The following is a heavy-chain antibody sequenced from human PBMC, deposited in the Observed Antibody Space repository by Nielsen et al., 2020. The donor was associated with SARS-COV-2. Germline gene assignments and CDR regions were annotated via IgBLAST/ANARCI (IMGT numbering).Heavy chain of an antibody. CDR3: AGLGTYSDAFEI. V-gene: IGHV4-30-4*08. J-gene: IGHJ3*02. CDR2: VYYSGRT. CDR1: GGSFSSNDYY. D-gene: IGHD1-26*01. Sequence: SETLSLTCTVSGGSFSSNDYYWSWIRQPPGKGLEWIGYVYYSGRTYYNPSPKSRVTISVDPSEKQSSLKMTSVTGADTAVYYCAGLGTYSDAFEIWGQGTMVTVSS.